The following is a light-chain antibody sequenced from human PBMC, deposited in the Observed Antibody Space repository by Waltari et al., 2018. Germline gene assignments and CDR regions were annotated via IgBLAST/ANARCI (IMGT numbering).Light chain of an antibody. CDR1: QGISNS. J-gene: IGKJ2*01. CDR2: AAS. Sequence: DIQMTQSPSSLSASVGDRVTITCRASQGISNSLAWYQQKPGKAPKLLLYAASRLESGVPSRFSGSGSGTDYTLTISSLQPEDFATYYCQHYYSTPTFGQGTKLEIK. CDR3: QHYYSTPT. V-gene: IGKV1-NL1*01.